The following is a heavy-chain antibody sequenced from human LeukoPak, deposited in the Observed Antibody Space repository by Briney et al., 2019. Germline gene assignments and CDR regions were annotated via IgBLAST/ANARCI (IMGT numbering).Heavy chain of an antibody. V-gene: IGHV1-3*01. CDR1: GYTFTSYA. CDR3: ARDALYEFGEFHFDY. Sequence: ASVKVSCKASGYTFTSYAMHWVRQAPGQRLEWMGWINAGNGNTKYSQKFQGRVTITRVTSASTAYMELSSLRSEDTAVYYCARDALYEFGEFHFDYWGQGTLVTVSS. D-gene: IGHD3-10*01. CDR2: INAGNGNT. J-gene: IGHJ4*02.